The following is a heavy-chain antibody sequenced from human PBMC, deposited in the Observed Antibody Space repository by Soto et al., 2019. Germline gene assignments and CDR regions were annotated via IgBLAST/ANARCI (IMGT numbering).Heavy chain of an antibody. V-gene: IGHV4-31*03. J-gene: IGHJ6*02. CDR2: IYYSGST. CDR3: ARAIGGTTVTFFYGMDV. CDR1: GGSISSGGYY. Sequence: LSLTCTVSGGSISSGGYYWSWIRQHPGKGLEWIGYIYYSGSTYYNPSLKSRVTISVDTSKYQFSLKLSSVTAADTAVYYCARAIGGTTVTFFYGMDVWGQGTTVTVSS. D-gene: IGHD4-17*01.